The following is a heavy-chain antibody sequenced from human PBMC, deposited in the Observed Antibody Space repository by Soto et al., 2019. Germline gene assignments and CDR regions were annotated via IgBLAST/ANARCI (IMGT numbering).Heavy chain of an antibody. V-gene: IGHV1-8*01. CDR3: ARGRSSYGDYINWYFDL. D-gene: IGHD4-17*01. Sequence: QVQLVQSGAEVKKPGASVKVSCKASGYTFTNYDINWVRQATGQGLEWVGWMNPNSGHTGFAQKFQGRVPMTRDTSLSTAYMELSSLSSEDTAVYYCARGRSSYGDYINWYFDLWGRGTLVTVSS. CDR1: GYTFTNYD. J-gene: IGHJ2*01. CDR2: MNPNSGHT.